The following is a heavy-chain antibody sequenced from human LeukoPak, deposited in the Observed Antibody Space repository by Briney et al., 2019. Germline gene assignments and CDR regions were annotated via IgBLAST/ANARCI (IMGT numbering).Heavy chain of an antibody. CDR3: ARGFCSDEICQVFTH. J-gene: IGHJ4*02. V-gene: IGHV4-59*02. CDR1: GGAVNSYY. D-gene: IGHD3-3*01. CDR2: ISHNGNI. Sequence: SETLSLTCNVSGGAVNSYYWSWIRQTPGEGLKWIGYISHNGNIDYAPSLKSRVTMSIDTTKNQFSLKLTSVTAADTTLYFCARGFCSDEICQVFTHWGQGILVTVSS.